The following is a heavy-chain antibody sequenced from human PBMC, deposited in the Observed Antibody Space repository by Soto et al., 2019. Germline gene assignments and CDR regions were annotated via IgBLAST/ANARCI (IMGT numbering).Heavy chain of an antibody. Sequence: QVQLQQWGAGLLKPSETLSLTCAVYGGSFSGYYWSWIRQPPGKGLEWIGEINHSGSTNYNPSLKSRATLSVDTSKNQFSLKLSSVTAADTAAYYCARRGMVRGVIWRDWGQGTLVTVSS. CDR3: ARRGMVRGVIWRD. J-gene: IGHJ4*02. V-gene: IGHV4-34*01. CDR1: GGSFSGYY. CDR2: INHSGST. D-gene: IGHD3-10*01.